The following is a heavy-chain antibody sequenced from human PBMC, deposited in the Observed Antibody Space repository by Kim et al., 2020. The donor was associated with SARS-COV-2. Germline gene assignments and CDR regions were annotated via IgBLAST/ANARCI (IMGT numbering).Heavy chain of an antibody. V-gene: IGHV3-21*01. Sequence: GGSLRLSCAASGFTFSSYSMNWVRQAPGKGLEWVSSISSSSSYIYYADSVKGRFTISRDNAKNSLYLQMNSLRAEDTAVYYCARENLPRWPQEGYYYYGMDVWGQGTTVTVSS. CDR3: ARENLPRWPQEGYYYYGMDV. J-gene: IGHJ6*02. CDR1: GFTFSSYS. CDR2: ISSSSSYI.